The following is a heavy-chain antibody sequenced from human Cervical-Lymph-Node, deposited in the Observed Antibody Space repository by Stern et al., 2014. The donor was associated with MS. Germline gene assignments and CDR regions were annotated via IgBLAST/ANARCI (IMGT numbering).Heavy chain of an antibody. J-gene: IGHJ6*02. CDR3: ARSFNWNDVEDYHYGMDV. CDR1: GYTFTAYY. D-gene: IGHD1-20*01. CDR2: ISPKNAGS. Sequence: QVQLVQSGAEVKKPGASVKVSCTASGYTFTAYYVHWVRQAPGQGFEWMGRISPKNAGSKYAQKFEGRVTMTSDTSTSTAYMELSRLTSDDTAIYYCARSFNWNDVEDYHYGMDVWGQGTTVTVSS. V-gene: IGHV1-2*06.